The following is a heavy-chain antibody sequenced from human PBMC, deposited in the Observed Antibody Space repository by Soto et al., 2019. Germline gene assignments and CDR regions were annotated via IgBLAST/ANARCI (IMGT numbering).Heavy chain of an antibody. CDR3: AKDPIEDPAAVGYYGMDV. CDR1: GFTFSSYG. V-gene: IGHV3-30*18. D-gene: IGHD1-26*01. CDR2: ISYDGSNK. Sequence: QPGGSLRLSCAASGFTFSSYGMHWVRQAPGKGLEWVAVISYDGSNKYYADSVRGRFTISRDNSKNTLYLQMNSLRAEDTAVYYCAKDPIEDPAAVGYYGMDVWGQGTTVTVSS. J-gene: IGHJ6*02.